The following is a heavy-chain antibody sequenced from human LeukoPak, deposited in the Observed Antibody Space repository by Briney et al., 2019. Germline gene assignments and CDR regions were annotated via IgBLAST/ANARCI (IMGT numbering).Heavy chain of an antibody. CDR3: ARVLGYYDSSGTLDY. D-gene: IGHD3-22*01. J-gene: IGHJ4*02. Sequence: GGSLRLSCAASGFTFSSYEMNWVRQAPGKGLVWVSYISSSGSTIYYADSVKGRFTISRDNAKNSLYLQMNSLRAEDTAVYYCARVLGYYDSSGTLDYWGQGTLVTVSS. V-gene: IGHV3-48*03. CDR2: ISSSGSTI. CDR1: GFTFSSYE.